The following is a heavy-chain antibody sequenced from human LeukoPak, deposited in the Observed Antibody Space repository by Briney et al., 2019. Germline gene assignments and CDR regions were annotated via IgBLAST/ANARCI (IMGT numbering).Heavy chain of an antibody. V-gene: IGHV4-59*11. Sequence: PSETLSLTCTVSGGFISGHYWTWIRQPPGKGLEWIGYIYDSGSTTYNPSLKSRVTISVDTSKNQFSLKLSSVTAADTAMYYCAREVADYGGYYYYHYMDVWGKGTTVTISS. CDR2: IYDSGST. CDR1: GGFISGHY. D-gene: IGHD4-23*01. CDR3: AREVADYGGYYYYHYMDV. J-gene: IGHJ6*03.